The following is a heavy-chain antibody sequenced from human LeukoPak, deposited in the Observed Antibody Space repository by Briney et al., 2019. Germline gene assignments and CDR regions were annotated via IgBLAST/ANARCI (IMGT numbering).Heavy chain of an antibody. Sequence: GGSLRLSCAASGFTFSSYGMHWVRQAPGKGLEWVAVISYDGSNKYYADSVKGRFTISRDNSKNSLYLQMNSLRAEDTAVYYCARTGHSSGWSAYFDYWGQGTLVTVSS. J-gene: IGHJ4*02. CDR3: ARTGHSSGWSAYFDY. CDR2: ISYDGSNK. V-gene: IGHV3-30*03. D-gene: IGHD6-19*01. CDR1: GFTFSSYG.